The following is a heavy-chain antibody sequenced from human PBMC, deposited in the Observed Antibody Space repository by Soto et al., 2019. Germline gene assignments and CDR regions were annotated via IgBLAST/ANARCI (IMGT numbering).Heavy chain of an antibody. J-gene: IGHJ6*02. Sequence: PWPTLSLPCVISGESVSSNSVAWNWVRESPSRGLEWLGRTYYRSRWYNDYAVSVRSRIAINPDTSKNHFSLQLNSVTPDDTAVYYCARSEEDSDYYYYGMDVWGQGTTVTVSS. CDR1: GESVSSNSVA. CDR3: ARSEEDSDYYYYGMDV. V-gene: IGHV6-1*01. D-gene: IGHD2-15*01. CDR2: TYYRSRWYN.